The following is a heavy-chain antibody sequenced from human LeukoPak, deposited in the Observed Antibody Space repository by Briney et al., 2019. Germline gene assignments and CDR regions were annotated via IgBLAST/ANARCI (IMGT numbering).Heavy chain of an antibody. V-gene: IGHV1-8*01. CDR1: GYTFTSYD. D-gene: IGHD3-22*01. J-gene: IGHJ4*02. Sequence: ASVKVSCKASGYTFTSYDINWVRQATGQGLEWMGWVNPNSGNTGYAQKFQGRVTMTRNTSISTAYMEPSSLRSEDTAVYYCARLDYDSSGYYADYWGQGTLVTVSS. CDR3: ARLDYDSSGYYADY. CDR2: VNPNSGNT.